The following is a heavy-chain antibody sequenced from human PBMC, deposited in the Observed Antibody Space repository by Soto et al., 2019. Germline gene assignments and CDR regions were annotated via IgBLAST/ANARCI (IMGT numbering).Heavy chain of an antibody. J-gene: IGHJ4*02. CDR1: GFTVSSNY. D-gene: IGHD5-18*01. CDR3: ARHGYSYGGGYFDY. V-gene: IGHV3-66*04. Sequence: GGSLRLSCAASGFTVSSNYMSWVRQAPGKGLEWVSVIYSGGSAYYADSVKGRFTISRDNSKNTLYLQMNSLRAEDTAVYYCARHGYSYGGGYFDYWAQGTLVPVSS. CDR2: IYSGGSA.